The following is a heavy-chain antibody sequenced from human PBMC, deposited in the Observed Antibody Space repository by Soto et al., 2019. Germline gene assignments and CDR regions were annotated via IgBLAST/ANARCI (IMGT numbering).Heavy chain of an antibody. V-gene: IGHV4-59*08. CDR3: AGGRGGGELPKGFDP. CDR1: SDSISSYY. CDR2: TDYSGNT. Sequence: SETLSLTCTVSSDSISSYYWIWIRQSPGKGLEWIGYTDYSGNTNYNPSLKSRVTISGDTSKNQFSLRLSSVTAADTAVYYCAGGRGGGELPKGFDPWGQGPLVTVS. D-gene: IGHD1-26*01. J-gene: IGHJ5*02.